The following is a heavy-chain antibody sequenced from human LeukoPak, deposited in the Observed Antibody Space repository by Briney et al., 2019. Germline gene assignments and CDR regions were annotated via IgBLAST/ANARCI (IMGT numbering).Heavy chain of an antibody. D-gene: IGHD3-10*01. J-gene: IGHJ4*02. Sequence: GGSLRLSCAASGFIVSSSYMSWVRQAPGKGLEWVSLIQTNGNTYYADSVTGRFTISRNNSKNTLYLEMNSLRAEDTAVYYCARDSYSRDWGQGTLVTVSS. CDR1: GFIVSSSY. V-gene: IGHV3-53*04. CDR2: IQTNGNT. CDR3: ARDSYSRD.